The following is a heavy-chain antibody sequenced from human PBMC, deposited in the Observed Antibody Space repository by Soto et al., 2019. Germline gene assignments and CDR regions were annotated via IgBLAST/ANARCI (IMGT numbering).Heavy chain of an antibody. J-gene: IGHJ4*02. D-gene: IGHD2-2*01. V-gene: IGHV3-33*01. CDR3: ARGDPIVVVPADY. CDR1: GFTFSSYG. CDR2: IWYDGSNK. Sequence: GGSLRLSCAASGFTFSSYGMHWVRQAPGKGLEWVAVIWYDGSNKYYADSVKGRFTISRDNSKNTLYLQMNSLRAEDTAVYYCARGDPIVVVPADYWGQGTLVTVSS.